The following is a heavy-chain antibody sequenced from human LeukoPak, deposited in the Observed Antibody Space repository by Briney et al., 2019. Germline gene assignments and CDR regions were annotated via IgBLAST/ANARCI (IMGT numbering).Heavy chain of an antibody. CDR3: AAYYPRKYFHY. D-gene: IGHD1-26*01. V-gene: IGHV3-33*08. J-gene: IGHJ4*02. CDR1: GVTFSNYD. Sequence: PGRSLRLPCAASGVTFSNYDMRWVRQAPGQGLEWVAVIWYDGSNAYYAHSVKGRFTISRDKSTSTLYLQMSSLREEGTAVYYCAAYYPRKYFHYWRQGTLLSVPS. CDR2: IWYDGSNA.